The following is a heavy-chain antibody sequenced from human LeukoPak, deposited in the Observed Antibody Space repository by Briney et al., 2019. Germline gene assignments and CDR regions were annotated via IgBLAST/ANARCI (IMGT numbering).Heavy chain of an antibody. CDR3: ARATAAAGTLPDY. CDR1: GFTFSSYA. D-gene: IGHD6-13*01. Sequence: PGRSLRLSCAASGFTFSSYAMHWVRQAPGKGLEWVAVISYDGSNKYYADSVKGRFTISRDNSKNTLYLQMNSLRAEDTAVYYCARATAAAGTLPDYWGQGTLVTVSS. J-gene: IGHJ4*02. V-gene: IGHV3-30*04. CDR2: ISYDGSNK.